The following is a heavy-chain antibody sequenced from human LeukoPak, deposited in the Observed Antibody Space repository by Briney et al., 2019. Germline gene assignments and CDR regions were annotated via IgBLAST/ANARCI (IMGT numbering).Heavy chain of an antibody. V-gene: IGHV3-9*01. CDR2: ISWNSGSI. Sequence: GGSRRLSCAASGFTFDDYAMHWVRQAPGKGLEWVSGISWNSGSIGYADSVKGRFTISRDNSKNTLYLQMNSLRAEDTAVYYCARDLTRYCSGGSCYRGTNWGQGTLVTVSS. D-gene: IGHD2-15*01. J-gene: IGHJ4*02. CDR3: ARDLTRYCSGGSCYRGTN. CDR1: GFTFDDYA.